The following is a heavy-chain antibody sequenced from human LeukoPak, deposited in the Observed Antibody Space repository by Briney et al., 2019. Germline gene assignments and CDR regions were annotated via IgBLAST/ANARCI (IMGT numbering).Heavy chain of an antibody. V-gene: IGHV3-74*01. D-gene: IGHD2/OR15-2a*01. Sequence: GGSLRLSCAASGFTFSSYWMHWVRQAPGKGLVRVSRINSDGSSTSYADSVKGRFTISRDNAKNTLYLQMNSLRAEDTAVYYCARDFYIAFDIWGQGTMFTVSS. CDR1: GFTFSSYW. CDR3: ARDFYIAFDI. CDR2: INSDGSST. J-gene: IGHJ3*02.